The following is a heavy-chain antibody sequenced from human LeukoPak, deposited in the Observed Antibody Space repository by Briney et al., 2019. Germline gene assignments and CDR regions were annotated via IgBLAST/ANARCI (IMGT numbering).Heavy chain of an antibody. V-gene: IGHV1-18*01. CDR1: GYTFTSYG. CDR2: ISAYNGNT. D-gene: IGHD2-2*01. Sequence: ASVKVSCKASGYTFTSYGISWVRQAPGQGLEWMGWISAYNGNTNYAQKFQGRVTMTTDTSTRTAYMDLRSLRSDDTAVYYCAREVRGYQPNNWFDPWGQGTLVTVSS. CDR3: AREVRGYQPNNWFDP. J-gene: IGHJ5*02.